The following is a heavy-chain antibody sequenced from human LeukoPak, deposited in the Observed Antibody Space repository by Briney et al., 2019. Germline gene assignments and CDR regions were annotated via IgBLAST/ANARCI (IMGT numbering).Heavy chain of an antibody. V-gene: IGHV4-34*01. Sequence: SETLSLTCAVYGGSFSGYYWSWIRQPPGKGLEWIGEINHSGSTNYNPSLKSRVTISVDTSKNQFSLKLSSVTAADTAVYYCARGRLLWFGELPFSYWGQGTLVTVSS. D-gene: IGHD3-10*01. CDR3: ARGRLLWFGELPFSY. J-gene: IGHJ4*02. CDR2: INHSGST. CDR1: GGSFSGYY.